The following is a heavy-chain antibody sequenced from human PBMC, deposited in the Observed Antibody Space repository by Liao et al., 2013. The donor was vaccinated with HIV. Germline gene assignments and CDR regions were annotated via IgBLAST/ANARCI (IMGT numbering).Heavy chain of an antibody. CDR2: IYNTG. Sequence: QLQLQESGPGLVKPSETLSLTCTVSVDSIGSSVYYWAWIRQPPGKGLEWIGLIYNTGITISLDRSNNQLSLRLNSVTAADTAVYYCARTYYDFWSGYYRSRDVFDFEGPGTMVTVSS. CDR3: ARTYYDFWSGYYRSRDVFDF. D-gene: IGHD3-3*01. J-gene: IGHJ3*01. CDR1: VDSIGSSVYY. V-gene: IGHV4-39*07.